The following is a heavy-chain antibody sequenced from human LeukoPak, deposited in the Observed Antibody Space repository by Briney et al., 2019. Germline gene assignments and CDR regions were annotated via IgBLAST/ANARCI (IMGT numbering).Heavy chain of an antibody. V-gene: IGHV3-7*03. D-gene: IGHD6-19*01. CDR1: GFTFTTYW. CDR2: IKQDGSEK. J-gene: IGHJ4*02. Sequence: PGGSLRLSCATSGFTFTTYWMSWVRQAPGKGLEWVANIKQDGSEKYYVGCVKGRFTISRDNAKGSLYLQMNSLRAEDTAVYYCARDVDSGGWYWEESNCWGQGALVTVSS. CDR3: ARDVDSGGWYWEESNC.